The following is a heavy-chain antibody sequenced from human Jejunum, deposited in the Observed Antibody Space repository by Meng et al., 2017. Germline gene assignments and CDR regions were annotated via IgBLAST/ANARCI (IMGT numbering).Heavy chain of an antibody. Sequence: SGGGFVRPGGSLRCSLAAYGFPLSYYGMHWVRQAPGKGLGLVVLIVYDGSNQNYSVSVKGRFTISKDNSKNTLYLQMNSLRAEDTAVYYCARDSDNTCRHWYFDLWGRGTLVTVSS. CDR1: GFPLSYYG. J-gene: IGHJ2*01. V-gene: IGHV3-33*01. CDR3: ARDSDNTCRHWYFDL. CDR2: IVYDGSNQ. D-gene: IGHD1-14*01.